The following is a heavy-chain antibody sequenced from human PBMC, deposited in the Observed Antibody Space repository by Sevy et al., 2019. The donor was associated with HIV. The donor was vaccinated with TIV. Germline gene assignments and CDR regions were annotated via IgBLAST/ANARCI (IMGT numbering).Heavy chain of an antibody. CDR1: GFTFSSYS. CDR3: ARDALPFCGGDCYSHFFDP. V-gene: IGHV3-30*04. CDR2: ISHDGGTL. Sequence: GGSLRLSCVGSGFTFSSYSFNWVRLAPGKGLEWVSLISHDGGTLFFADSVRGRFTISRDNSKNTLWLEMNSLRPEDTAVYFCARDALPFCGGDCYSHFFDPWGQGTLVTVSS. J-gene: IGHJ5*02. D-gene: IGHD2-21*02.